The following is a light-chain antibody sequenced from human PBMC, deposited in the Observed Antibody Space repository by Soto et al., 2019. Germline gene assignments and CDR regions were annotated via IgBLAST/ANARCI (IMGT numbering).Light chain of an antibody. CDR2: GAS. V-gene: IGKV3-20*01. CDR3: QQYGRSPTWT. CDR1: QSVSSSY. J-gene: IGKJ1*01. Sequence: EIVLTQSPGTLSLSPGERATLSCRASQSVSSSYLAWYQQKPGQAPRLLIYGASSRATGIPDRFSGSGSGTDFNLTISRLEPEDFAVYYCQQYGRSPTWTFGQGTKVEIK.